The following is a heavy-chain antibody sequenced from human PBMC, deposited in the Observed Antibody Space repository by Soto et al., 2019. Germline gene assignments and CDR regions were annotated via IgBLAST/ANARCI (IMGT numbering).Heavy chain of an antibody. D-gene: IGHD3-9*01. CDR1: VFTFSNAW. CDR2: IKSKSDGGTT. Sequence: EVQLVESGGGLVKPGGSLRLSCAASVFTFSNAWMSWVRQAPGKGLEWVGRIKSKSDGGTTDYAAPVRGRFTISRDDSKNTLYLQVNSLKTEDTAVYYCSTMIVLTGYYVIGGQGTLVTVSA. J-gene: IGHJ4*02. V-gene: IGHV3-15*01. CDR3: STMIVLTGYYVI.